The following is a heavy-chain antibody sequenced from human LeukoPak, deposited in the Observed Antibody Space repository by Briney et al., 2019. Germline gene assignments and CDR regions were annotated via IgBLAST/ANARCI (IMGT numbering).Heavy chain of an antibody. V-gene: IGHV4-59*12. CDR2: IYYSGSS. D-gene: IGHD2-2*01. J-gene: IGHJ6*02. CDR1: GASISSYY. Sequence: PSETLSLTCSVSGASISSYYWSWIRQPPGKGLEWIGFIYYSGSSNYNPSLKSRVTMSVDTSKNQFSLKLSSVTAADTAVYYCARGLYCSSTSCYSPTRYGMDVWGQGTTVTVSS. CDR3: ARGLYCSSTSCYSPTRYGMDV.